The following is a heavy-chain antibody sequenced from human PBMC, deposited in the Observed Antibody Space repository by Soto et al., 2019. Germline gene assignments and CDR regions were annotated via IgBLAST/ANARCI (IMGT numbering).Heavy chain of an antibody. CDR2: ISSTTNYI. CDR1: GFTFTRYS. J-gene: IGHJ4*02. Sequence: GGSLRLSCAASGFTFTRYSMNWVRQAPGKGLEWVSSISSTTNYIYYGDSMKGRFTISRDNGKNSLYLEIHSLRAEDTAVYYCARESEDLTSNFDYWGQGTLVTVSS. CDR3: ARESEDLTSNFDY. V-gene: IGHV3-21*06.